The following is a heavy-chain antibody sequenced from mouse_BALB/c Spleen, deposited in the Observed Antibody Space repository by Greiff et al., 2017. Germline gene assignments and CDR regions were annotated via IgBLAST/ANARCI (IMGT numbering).Heavy chain of an antibody. CDR1: GYAFTNYL. D-gene: IGHD3-1*01. Sequence: QVQLKESGAELVRPGTSVKVSCKASGYAFTNYLIEWVKQRPGQGLEWIGVINPGSGGTNYNEKFKGKATLTADKSSSTAYMQLSSLTSDDSAVYFCARAARATRFDYWGQGTTLTVSS. V-gene: IGHV1-54*01. J-gene: IGHJ2*01. CDR3: ARAARATRFDY. CDR2: INPGSGGT.